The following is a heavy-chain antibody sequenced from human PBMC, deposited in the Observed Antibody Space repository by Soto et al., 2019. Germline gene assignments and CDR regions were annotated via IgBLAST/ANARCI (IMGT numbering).Heavy chain of an antibody. D-gene: IGHD3-9*01. J-gene: IGHJ1*01. CDR1: SGSIRSTGYH. Sequence: QVQLQESGPGLVKPSQTLSLTCTVSSGSIRSTGYHWSWIRQHPGKGLEWIGYIYYSGGTNYNPSLESRVTISADTSKNQFSLKLTSVTAADTAVYYCASGVSGYYGPEYFQFWGQGTLVTVSS. V-gene: IGHV4-31*03. CDR3: ASGVSGYYGPEYFQF. CDR2: IYYSGGT.